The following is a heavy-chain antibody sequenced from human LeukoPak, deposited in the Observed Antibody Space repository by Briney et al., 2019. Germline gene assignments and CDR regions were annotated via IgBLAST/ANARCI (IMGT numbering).Heavy chain of an antibody. D-gene: IGHD3-22*01. J-gene: IGHJ5*02. CDR3: ARVYYYDSSGYYNNWFDP. CDR1: GGSISSGDYY. CDR2: IYYSGST. V-gene: IGHV4-30-4*08. Sequence: SETLSLTCTVSGGSISSGDYYWSWIRQPPGKGLEWTGYIYYSGSTYYNPSLKSRVTISVDTSKNQFSLKLSSVTAADTAVYYCARVYYYDSSGYYNNWFDPWGQGTLVTVSS.